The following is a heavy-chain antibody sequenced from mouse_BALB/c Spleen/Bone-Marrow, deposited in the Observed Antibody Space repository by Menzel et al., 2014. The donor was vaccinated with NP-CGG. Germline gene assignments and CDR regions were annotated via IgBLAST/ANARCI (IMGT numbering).Heavy chain of an antibody. CDR1: GFTFTDYY. V-gene: IGHV7-3*02. Sequence: EVMLVESGGGLVQPGGSLRLSCATSGFTFTDYYMSWVRQPPGKALEWLGFIRNKANAYTTEYSASVKGRFTISRDNSQSILYLQMIILRAEDSATYYCARSLYPRAMDYWGQGTSVTVSS. CDR2: IRNKANAYTT. D-gene: IGHD2-1*01. CDR3: ARSLYPRAMDY. J-gene: IGHJ4*01.